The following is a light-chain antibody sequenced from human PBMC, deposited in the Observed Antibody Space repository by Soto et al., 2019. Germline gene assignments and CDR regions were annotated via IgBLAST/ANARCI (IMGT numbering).Light chain of an antibody. CDR3: QQYGSSSYT. CDR1: QSVSSNY. CDR2: GAS. V-gene: IGKV3-20*01. Sequence: DIVLTQSPDTLSLSPGERATLSCRARQSVSSNYLAWYQQKPGQAPRLLIYGASTRATGIPDRFSGSGSGTDFTLTISSLEPEDFAVYYCQQYGSSSYTFGQGNRREI. J-gene: IGKJ2*01.